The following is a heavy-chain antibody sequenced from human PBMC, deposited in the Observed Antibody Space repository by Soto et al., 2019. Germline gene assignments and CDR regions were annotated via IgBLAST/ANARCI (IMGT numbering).Heavy chain of an antibody. Sequence: QITLKESGPTLVKPTQTLTLTCTFSGFSLNTGGMGVGWIRQPPGKALEWLALIYWDGDSRYSPSLMSRLTIAKATSTNQVVLTMTNMDPVDTATYYCVHSRCGGDCLQSYSTHYYYGMDIWGQGTTVTVSS. CDR1: GFSLNTGGMG. V-gene: IGHV2-5*02. CDR2: IYWDGDS. D-gene: IGHD2-21*02. CDR3: VHSRCGGDCLQSYSTHYYYGMDI. J-gene: IGHJ6*02.